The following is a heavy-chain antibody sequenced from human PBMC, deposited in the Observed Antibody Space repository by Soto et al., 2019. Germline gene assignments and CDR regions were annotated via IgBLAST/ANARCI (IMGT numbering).Heavy chain of an antibody. CDR2: INSDGSST. Sequence: GGSLRLSCAASGFTFSSYWMHRVRQAPGKGLVWVSRINSDGSSTSYADSVKGRFTISRDNAKNTLYLQMNSLRAEDTAVYYCARAGDGGAFDIWGQGTMVTVSS. CDR1: GFTFSSYW. D-gene: IGHD1-26*01. V-gene: IGHV3-74*01. J-gene: IGHJ3*02. CDR3: ARAGDGGAFDI.